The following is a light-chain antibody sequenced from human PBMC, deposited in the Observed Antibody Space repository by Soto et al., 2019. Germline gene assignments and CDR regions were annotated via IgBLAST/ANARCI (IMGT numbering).Light chain of an antibody. CDR1: QSVSYH. Sequence: VVMTQTPATLPVSPGGRVTLSCRASQSVSYHVAWYQQKPGQTPRLVIYDASIRASGIPARFSGSGSATEFSLTISSLQSEDFAIYYCQQYNSWLSFGGGTRVDIK. CDR2: DAS. CDR3: QQYNSWLS. V-gene: IGKV3-15*01. J-gene: IGKJ4*01.